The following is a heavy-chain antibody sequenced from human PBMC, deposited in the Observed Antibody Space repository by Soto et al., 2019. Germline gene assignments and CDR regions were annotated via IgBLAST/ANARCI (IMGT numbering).Heavy chain of an antibody. D-gene: IGHD3-16*01. CDR3: AGGYSEYGWAANAFDV. J-gene: IGHJ3*01. CDR2: ISSMSRST. CDR1: GFTFSDYY. V-gene: IGHV3-11*05. Sequence: QVQLVESGGGLVKPGGSLRLYCAASGFTFSDYYMTWIRQAPGKGLERVSSISSMSRSTNYADSVKGRFTISRDNPKNPPNLQMNSLRAEDTAVYYCAGGYSEYGWAANAFDVWGLGTRVTVSS.